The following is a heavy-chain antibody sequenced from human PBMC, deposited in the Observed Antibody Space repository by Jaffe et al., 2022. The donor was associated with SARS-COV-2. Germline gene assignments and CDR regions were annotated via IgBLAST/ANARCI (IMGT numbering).Heavy chain of an antibody. Sequence: QVQLVESGGGVVQPGRSLRLSCGASGFTFSNYVMHWVRQAPDKGLEWVAMISYDGNNKHYADSVKGRFTISRDNSENTLYLQVNSLRAEDTAVYFCVRDDYGRLATNTGMGYWGQGTLVTVSS. CDR2: ISYDGNNK. V-gene: IGHV3-30*04. D-gene: IGHD5-12*01. J-gene: IGHJ4*02. CDR3: VRDDYGRLATNTGMGY. CDR1: GFTFSNYV.